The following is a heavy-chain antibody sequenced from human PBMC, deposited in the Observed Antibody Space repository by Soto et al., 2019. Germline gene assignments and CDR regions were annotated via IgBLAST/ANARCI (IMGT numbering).Heavy chain of an antibody. D-gene: IGHD3-22*01. Sequence: GGSLRLSCAASGFTFSSYGMHWVRQAPGKGLEWVAVIWYDGSKKYYADSVKGRFTISRDNSKNTLYLQMNSLRAEDTAVYYCARDYSTNYYDSPYFAYWGQGTVVTVSS. CDR2: IWYDGSKK. CDR3: ARDYSTNYYDSPYFAY. V-gene: IGHV3-33*01. J-gene: IGHJ4*02. CDR1: GFTFSSYG.